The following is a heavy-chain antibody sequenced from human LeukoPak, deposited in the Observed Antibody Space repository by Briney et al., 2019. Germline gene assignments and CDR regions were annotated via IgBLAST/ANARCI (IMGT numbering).Heavy chain of an antibody. CDR3: ARVSSGWYLDY. CDR2: INTDTWNP. D-gene: IGHD6-19*01. V-gene: IGHV7-4-1*02. CDR1: GYTFTTYA. J-gene: IGHJ4*02. Sequence: ASVKVSCRASGYTFTTYAINWVRQAPGQGLEGMGWINTDTWNPTYAQGFTGRFVFSLDTSVSTAYLQISSLKAEDTAVYYCARVSSGWYLDYWGQGTLVTVSS.